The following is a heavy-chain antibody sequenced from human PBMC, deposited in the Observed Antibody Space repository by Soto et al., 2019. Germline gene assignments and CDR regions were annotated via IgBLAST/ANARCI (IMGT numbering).Heavy chain of an antibody. CDR2: ISYDGSNK. V-gene: IGHV3-30*04. Sequence: GGSLRLSCAASGFTFSSYAMHWVRQAPGKGLEWVAVISYDGSNKYYADSVKGRFTISRDNSKNTLYLQTNSLRAEDTAVYYCARPLYSGSYYYYYGMDVWGQGTTVTVSS. D-gene: IGHD1-26*01. J-gene: IGHJ6*02. CDR3: ARPLYSGSYYYYYGMDV. CDR1: GFTFSSYA.